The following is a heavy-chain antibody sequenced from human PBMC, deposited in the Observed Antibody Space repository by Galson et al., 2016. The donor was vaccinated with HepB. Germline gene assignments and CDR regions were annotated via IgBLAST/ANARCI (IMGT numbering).Heavy chain of an antibody. D-gene: IGHD3-22*01. CDR2: INPNSGGT. CDR3: AIVLLSGYFPS. Sequence: SCKASGYTFPGYYMHWVRQAPGQGLEWIGRINPNSGGTNYAQKFQGRVTMTRDTSTSTVYMELSSLRSEDTAVYYCAIVLLSGYFPSWGQGTLVTVSS. V-gene: IGHV1-2*06. J-gene: IGHJ5*02. CDR1: GYTFPGYY.